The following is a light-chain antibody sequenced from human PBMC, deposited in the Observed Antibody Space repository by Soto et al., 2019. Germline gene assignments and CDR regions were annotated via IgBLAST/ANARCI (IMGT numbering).Light chain of an antibody. CDR3: QQYNNWPLWT. Sequence: EVVMRQSPATLSVAPGERAALCCSPSQSVSSNLAWYQQKPGQAPRLLIYGASTRATGIPARFSGSGSGTEFTLTLRCLQSEDFAVYYCQQYNNWPLWTFGQGTKVDIK. V-gene: IGKV3-15*01. CDR1: QSVSSN. CDR2: GAS. J-gene: IGKJ1*01.